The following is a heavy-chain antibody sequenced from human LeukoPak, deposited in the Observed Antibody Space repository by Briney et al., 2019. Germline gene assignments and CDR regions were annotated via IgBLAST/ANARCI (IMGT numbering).Heavy chain of an antibody. CDR1: GYKFTDDY. V-gene: IGHV1-2*02. CDR2: INPDSVFT. CDR3: APTAEAYTSWWKV. D-gene: IGHD3-16*01. J-gene: IGHJ4*02. Sequence: GASVKVSCKASGYKFTDDYMHWVRQAPGQGLEFMGWINPDSVFTNYAQKFKGRVTMTRDTSISTAYLEVRSLTSDDTAVYYCAPTAEAYTSWWKVWGQGTLVTVSS.